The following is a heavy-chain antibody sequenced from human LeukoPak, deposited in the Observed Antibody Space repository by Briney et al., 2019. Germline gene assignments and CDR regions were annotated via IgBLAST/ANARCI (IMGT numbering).Heavy chain of an antibody. J-gene: IGHJ4*02. CDR1: GGTFRSYA. CDR2: IIPIFGTA. Sequence: ASVKVSXKASGGTFRSYAISWVRQAPGQGLEWIGGIIPIFGTANYAQKFQGRVTITADESTSTAYMELSSLRSEDTAVYYCATGPRRYCSSTSCPSELVWGQGTLVTVSS. CDR3: ATGPRRYCSSTSCPSELV. D-gene: IGHD2-2*01. V-gene: IGHV1-69*01.